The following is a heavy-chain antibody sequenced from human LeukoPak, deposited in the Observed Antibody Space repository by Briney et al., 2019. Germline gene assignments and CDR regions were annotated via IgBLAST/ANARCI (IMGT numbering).Heavy chain of an antibody. Sequence: PGGSLRLSCAASGFTFSSYGMHWVRQAPGKGLEWVAVISYDGSNKYYAGSVKGRFTISRDNSKNTLYLQMNSLRAEDTAVYYCAKRSAAAGPRNYFDYWGQGTLVTVSS. D-gene: IGHD6-13*01. CDR1: GFTFSSYG. CDR3: AKRSAAAGPRNYFDY. J-gene: IGHJ4*02. CDR2: ISYDGSNK. V-gene: IGHV3-30*18.